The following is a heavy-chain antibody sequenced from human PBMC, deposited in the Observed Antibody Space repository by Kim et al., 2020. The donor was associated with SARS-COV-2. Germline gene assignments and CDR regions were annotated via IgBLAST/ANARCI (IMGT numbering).Heavy chain of an antibody. CDR3: ASDFPVVVVPAAIGRQDY. CDR2: ISYDGSNK. V-gene: IGHV3-30-3*01. D-gene: IGHD2-2*02. Sequence: GGSLRLSCAASGFTFSSYAMHWVRQAPGKGLEWVAVISYDGSNKYYADSVKGRFTISRDNSKNTLYLQMNSLRAEDTAVYYCASDFPVVVVPAAIGRQDYWDQGTLVTVSS. J-gene: IGHJ4*02. CDR1: GFTFSSYA.